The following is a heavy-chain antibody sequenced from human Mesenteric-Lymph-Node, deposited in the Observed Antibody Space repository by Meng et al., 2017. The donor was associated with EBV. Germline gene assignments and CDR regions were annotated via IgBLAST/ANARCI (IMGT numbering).Heavy chain of an antibody. CDR2: INYRGST. J-gene: IGHJ4*02. CDR3: ARDLWGADY. V-gene: IGHV4-34*01. CDR1: GGSFSGYY. D-gene: IGHD7-27*01. Sequence: QVQLQQWGAGLLKPSETLSLTCAVYGGSFSGYYWTWIRQPPGKGLEWVGEINYRGSTNYNPSLKSRVTISVDTSKSQLYLKLSSVTAADTAVYYCARDLWGADYWGQGTLVTVSS.